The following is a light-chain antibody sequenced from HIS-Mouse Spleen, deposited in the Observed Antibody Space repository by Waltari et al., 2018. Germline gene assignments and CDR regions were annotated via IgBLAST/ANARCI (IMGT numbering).Light chain of an antibody. CDR3: QSYDSSNSWV. J-gene: IGLJ3*02. V-gene: IGLV6-57*02. CDR1: SGSIASNN. CDR2: EDN. Sequence: NFMLTQHHSVSESPGKTVTISCTGSSGSIASNNVQWYQQRPGSAPTTVIYEDNQRPSGVPDRFSGSIDSSSNSASLTISGLKTEDEADYYCQSYDSSNSWVFGGGTKLTVL.